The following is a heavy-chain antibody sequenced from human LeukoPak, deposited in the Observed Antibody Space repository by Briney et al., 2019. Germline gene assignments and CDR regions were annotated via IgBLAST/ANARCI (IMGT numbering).Heavy chain of an antibody. J-gene: IGHJ4*02. CDR1: GYTFTDDY. Sequence: GASVKVSRKASGYTFTDDYIHWVRQAPGQGLEWMGWINVNSGGTNYAQKFYARVTMTRDTSISTAYMELSRLRSDDTAVFYCARSPHILTGENFDFWGQGTLVTVSS. D-gene: IGHD3-9*01. CDR2: INVNSGGT. CDR3: ARSPHILTGENFDF. V-gene: IGHV1-2*02.